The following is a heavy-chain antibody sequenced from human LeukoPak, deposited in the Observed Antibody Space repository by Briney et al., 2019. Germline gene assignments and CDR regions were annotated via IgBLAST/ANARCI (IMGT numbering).Heavy chain of an antibody. V-gene: IGHV5-51*01. Sequence: GESLKISCKGLGYSFSSYWNAWVRQRPGKGLEWMGIIYPGGSETRYDPSFQGQVTISADSSTSTAYLQWSSLRASDTAMYYCARNPSTITPRGIYYFYGMDVWGQGTTVTVSS. CDR1: GYSFSSYW. D-gene: IGHD5-24*01. CDR2: IYPGGSET. J-gene: IGHJ6*02. CDR3: ARNPSTITPRGIYYFYGMDV.